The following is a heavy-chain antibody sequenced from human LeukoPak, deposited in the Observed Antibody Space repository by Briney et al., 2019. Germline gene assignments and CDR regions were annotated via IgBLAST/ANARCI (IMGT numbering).Heavy chain of an antibody. CDR3: ARFHSGSYFIIDY. D-gene: IGHD1-26*01. V-gene: IGHV4-59*01. Sequence: SETLSLTCTVSGGSISSYYWSWIRQPPGKGLEWIGYIYYSGSTNYNPSLKSRVTISVDTSKNQFSLKLGSVTAADTAVYYCARFHSGSYFIIDYWGQGTLVTVSS. CDR2: IYYSGST. CDR1: GGSISSYY. J-gene: IGHJ4*02.